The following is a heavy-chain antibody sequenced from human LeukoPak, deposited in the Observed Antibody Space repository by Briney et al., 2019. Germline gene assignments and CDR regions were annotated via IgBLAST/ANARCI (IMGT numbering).Heavy chain of an antibody. CDR3: ARYRHLGY. Sequence: GGSLRLSCADSRFTFSGYWMNWVRQAPGKGLEWVANINQNGGEKYYVDSVKGRFTISRDNGKNSLYLQMNSLRAEDTAVYYCARYRHLGYWGQGTLVTVSS. CDR2: INQNGGEK. J-gene: IGHJ4*02. V-gene: IGHV3-7*01. CDR1: RFTFSGYW.